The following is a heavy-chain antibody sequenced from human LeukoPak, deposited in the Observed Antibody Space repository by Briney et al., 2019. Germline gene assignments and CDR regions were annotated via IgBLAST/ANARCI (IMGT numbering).Heavy chain of an antibody. D-gene: IGHD6-13*01. CDR1: GFTFSNTY. Sequence: GGSLRLSCAASGFTFSNTYMSWVRQAPGKGLEWVGRIKSKTDGGTTDYAAPVKGRFTISRDDSKNTLYLQMNSLKTEDTAVYYCTTQSFSQAGPRRFDYWGQGTLVTVSS. V-gene: IGHV3-15*01. CDR2: IKSKTDGGTT. CDR3: TTQSFSQAGPRRFDY. J-gene: IGHJ4*02.